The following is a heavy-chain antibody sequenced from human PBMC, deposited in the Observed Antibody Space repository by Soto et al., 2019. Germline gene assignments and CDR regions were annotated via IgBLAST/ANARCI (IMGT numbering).Heavy chain of an antibody. CDR3: AKDLEDDFWSGYYSFDY. CDR1: GLTFDDYA. D-gene: IGHD3-3*01. V-gene: IGHV3-9*01. CDR2: ISWNSGSI. J-gene: IGHJ4*02. Sequence: GGSLRLSCAASGLTFDDYAMHWVRQAPGKGLEWVSGISWNSGSIGYADSVKGRFTISRDNAKNSLYLQMNSLRAEDTALYYCAKDLEDDFWSGYYSFDYWGQGTLVTVSS.